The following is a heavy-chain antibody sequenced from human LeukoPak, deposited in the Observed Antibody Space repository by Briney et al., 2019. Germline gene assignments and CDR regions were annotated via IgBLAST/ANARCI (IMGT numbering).Heavy chain of an antibody. J-gene: IGHJ1*01. CDR3: ARGPSYFQH. Sequence: SQTLSLTFAISGDSVSSNSVTWNWIRQSPSRGLEWLGRTYYRSTWYNDYAVSVRGRITVNPDTSKNQFSLQLNSVTPEDTAVYYCARGPSYFQHWGQGTLVTVS. CDR2: TYYRSTWYN. V-gene: IGHV6-1*01. CDR1: GDSVSSNSVT.